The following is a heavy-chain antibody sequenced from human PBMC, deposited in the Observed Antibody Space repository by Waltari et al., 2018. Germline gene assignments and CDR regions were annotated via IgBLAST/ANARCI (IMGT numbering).Heavy chain of an antibody. CDR2: ISGSGGST. Sequence: EVQLVESGGGLVQPGGSLRLSCAASGFTFSSYAMSWVRPAPGQGLEWVSAISGSGGSTYYADSVKGRFTISRDNSKNTLYLQMNSLRAEDTAVYYCAKDRVAYCSSTSCLVYYFDYWGQGTLVTVSS. D-gene: IGHD2-2*01. V-gene: IGHV3-23*04. CDR1: GFTFSSYA. CDR3: AKDRVAYCSSTSCLVYYFDY. J-gene: IGHJ4*02.